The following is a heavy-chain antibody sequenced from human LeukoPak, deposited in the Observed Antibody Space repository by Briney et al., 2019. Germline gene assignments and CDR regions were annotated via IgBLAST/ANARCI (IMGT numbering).Heavy chain of an antibody. V-gene: IGHV4-38-2*02. CDR3: AREGDGYNGY. CDR1: GYSISSGYY. CDR2: IYHSGST. J-gene: IGHJ4*02. Sequence: SETLSLTCTVSGYSISSGYYWGWIRQPPGKGLEWFGSIYHSGSTYYNPSLKSRVTISVDTSKNQFSLKLSSVTAADTAVYYCAREGDGYNGYWGQGTLVPVSS. D-gene: IGHD5-24*01.